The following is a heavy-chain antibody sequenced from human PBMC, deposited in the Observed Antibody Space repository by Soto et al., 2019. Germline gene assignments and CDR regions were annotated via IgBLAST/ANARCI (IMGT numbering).Heavy chain of an antibody. CDR3: ARDYCGGGSCCGYY. Sequence: PGGSLRLSCAASGFAVSSNYMSWVRQAPGKGLEWVSMIYSGGSTYYADSVKGRFTISRDNSKNTLYLQMNSLRAEDTAVYYCARDYCGGGSCCGYYWGQGSLVTVSS. CDR1: GFAVSSNY. CDR2: IYSGGST. V-gene: IGHV3-53*01. J-gene: IGHJ4*02. D-gene: IGHD2-15*01.